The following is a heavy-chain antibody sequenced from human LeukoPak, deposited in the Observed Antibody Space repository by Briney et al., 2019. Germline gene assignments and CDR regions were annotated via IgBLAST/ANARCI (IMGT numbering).Heavy chain of an antibody. Sequence: GGSLRLSCAASGFTFSSYSMNWVRQAPGKGLEWVSSISSSSSHIYYADSVKGRFTISRDNAKNSLYLQMNSLRAEDTAVYYCARDLDIVVVPAWADYDYGMDVWGQGTTVTVSS. D-gene: IGHD2-2*03. CDR2: ISSSSSHI. V-gene: IGHV3-21*01. J-gene: IGHJ6*02. CDR1: GFTFSSYS. CDR3: ARDLDIVVVPAWADYDYGMDV.